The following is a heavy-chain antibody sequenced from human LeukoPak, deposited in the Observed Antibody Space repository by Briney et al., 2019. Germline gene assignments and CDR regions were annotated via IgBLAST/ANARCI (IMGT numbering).Heavy chain of an antibody. J-gene: IGHJ4*02. D-gene: IGHD4-17*01. V-gene: IGHV4-61*02. CDR3: ARDDYGDYYFDY. CDR2: IYTSGST. CDR1: GGSISSGSYY. Sequence: SQTLSLTCTVSGGSISSGSYYWSWIRQPAGKGLEWIGRIYTSGSTNYNPSLKSRVTISVDTSKNRFSLKLSSVTAADTAVYYCARDDYGDYYFDYWGQGTLVTVSS.